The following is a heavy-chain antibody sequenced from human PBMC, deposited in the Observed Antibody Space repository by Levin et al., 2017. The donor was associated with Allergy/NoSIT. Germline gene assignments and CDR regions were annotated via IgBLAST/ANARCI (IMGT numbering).Heavy chain of an antibody. V-gene: IGHV4-34*01. Sequence: PSETLSLTCAVYGGSFSGYYWSWIRQPPGKGLEWIGEINHSGSTNYNPSLKSRVTISVDTSKNQFSLKLSSVTAADTAVYYCARGRRNIVVVPAAMRGGLPDYWGQGTLVTVSS. D-gene: IGHD2-2*01. CDR1: GGSFSGYY. CDR3: ARGRRNIVVVPAAMRGGLPDY. CDR2: INHSGST. J-gene: IGHJ4*02.